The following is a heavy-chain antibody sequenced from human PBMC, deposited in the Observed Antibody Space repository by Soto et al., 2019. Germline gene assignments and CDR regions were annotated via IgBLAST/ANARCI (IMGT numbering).Heavy chain of an antibody. V-gene: IGHV6-1*01. CDR3: ARLWTGFYNERPTSFDY. CDR2: AYYRSKWYN. D-gene: IGHD3-9*01. J-gene: IGHJ4*02. CDR1: GDSVSSNSAA. Sequence: PSQTLSLTCAISGDSVSSNSAAWNWIRQSPSRGLEWLGRAYYRSKWYNDYAVSVKSRITINPDTSKNKFSMQLKSVTAADTALYYCARLWTGFYNERPTSFDYWGPGTLVTVSS.